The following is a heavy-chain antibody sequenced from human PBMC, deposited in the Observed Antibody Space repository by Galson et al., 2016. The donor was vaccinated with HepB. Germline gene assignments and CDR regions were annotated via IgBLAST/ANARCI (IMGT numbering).Heavy chain of an antibody. CDR2: IIPIFGTA. CDR3: ARRDYYGSGSFRDYYGMDA. J-gene: IGHJ6*02. V-gene: IGHV1-69*13. D-gene: IGHD3-10*01. CDR1: GGTFSSYA. Sequence: SVKVSCKASGGTFSSYAISWVRQAPGQGLEWMGGIIPIFGTANYAQKFQDRVTIIADESTRTSYMELSSLRSDDTAVYYCARRDYYGSGSFRDYYGMDAWGQGTTVTVSS.